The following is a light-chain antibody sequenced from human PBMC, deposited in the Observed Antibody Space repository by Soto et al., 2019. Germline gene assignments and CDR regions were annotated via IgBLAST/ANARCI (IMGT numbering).Light chain of an antibody. CDR1: SGSVSPSYY. CDR2: STN. V-gene: IGLV8-61*01. CDR3: ELYMGSGIWV. Sequence: VATQEPSFSVAPGRTVTLTCGLSSGSVSPSYYPRWYQQTPGQAPRTLIYSTNPRSSGVPDRFSGSILVNKAALTIAGAQADDESDYYCELYMGSGIWVFGGGTQLTVL. J-gene: IGLJ7*01.